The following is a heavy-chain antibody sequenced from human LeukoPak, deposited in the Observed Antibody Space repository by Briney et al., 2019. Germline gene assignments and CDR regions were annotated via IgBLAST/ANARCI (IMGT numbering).Heavy chain of an antibody. D-gene: IGHD2-2*01. Sequence: GSLRLSCAASGFTFSSYSMNWVRQAPGKGLQWIGSIFYTGTTSYNPSLKSRVTISVDTSKNRLFLNVTSVTAADTAVYYCARMDCSSTSCPDFDYWGQGTLVTVSS. CDR3: ARMDCSSTSCPDFDY. CDR1: GFTFSSYS. V-gene: IGHV4-39*07. CDR2: IFYTGTT. J-gene: IGHJ4*02.